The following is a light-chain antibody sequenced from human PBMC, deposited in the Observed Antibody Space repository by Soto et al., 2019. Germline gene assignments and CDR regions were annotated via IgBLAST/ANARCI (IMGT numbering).Light chain of an antibody. CDR1: SSNIGSNT. CDR3: AAWDDTLNGYV. CDR2: RNN. Sequence: QSVLTQPPSPSGTPGQRVTISCSGSSSNIGSNTVNWYQQLPGTAPKLLIYRNNQRPSGVPDRFSGSKSGTSASLAISGLQSDDEADYYCAAWDDTLNGYVFGTGTKVTVL. J-gene: IGLJ1*01. V-gene: IGLV1-44*01.